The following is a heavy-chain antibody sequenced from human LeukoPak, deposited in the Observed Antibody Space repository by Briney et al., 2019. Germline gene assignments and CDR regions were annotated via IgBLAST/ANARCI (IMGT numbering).Heavy chain of an antibody. V-gene: IGHV1-69*05. CDR1: GGTVCSSA. D-gene: IGHD6-13*01. CDR3: ARGGIAAEVYYYYMDV. Sequence: ASVTVSFTSSGGTVCSSAIIWVRQAPGPGLELIGRIIPIFGTANYAQKFQGRVTITTDDSTSTAYMELSRLRSEDTAVYYCARGGIAAEVYYYYMDVWGKGTTVTVPS. J-gene: IGHJ6*03. CDR2: IIPIFGTA.